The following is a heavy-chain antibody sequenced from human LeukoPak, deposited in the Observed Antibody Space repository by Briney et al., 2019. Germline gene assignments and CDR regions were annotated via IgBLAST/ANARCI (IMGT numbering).Heavy chain of an antibody. D-gene: IGHD1-26*01. Sequence: GGSLRLSCVVSGFGFSDSYMTWIRQTPGKGLEWLAYISGSGSDMYYADSVKGRFTISRDNSKNTLYLQMNSLRAEDTAVYYCAKVVGARRFDYWGQGTLVTVSS. V-gene: IGHV3-11*01. CDR1: GFGFSDSY. CDR3: AKVVGARRFDY. CDR2: ISGSGSDM. J-gene: IGHJ4*02.